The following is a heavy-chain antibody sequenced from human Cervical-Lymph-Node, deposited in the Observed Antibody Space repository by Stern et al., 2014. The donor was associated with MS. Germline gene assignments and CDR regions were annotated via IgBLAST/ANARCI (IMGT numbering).Heavy chain of an antibody. D-gene: IGHD3-16*01. J-gene: IGHJ4*02. CDR2: VIQDGSGR. CDR1: GFTFIQYW. Sequence: EVQLVESGGALVQAGGSLRLSCAASGFTFIQYWMSWVRQAPGKGLEWVANVIQDGSGRYYVDSVKGRFTISRDNAKNSVYLQMNNLRVEDTAVYYCARNNLWARDLWGQGTRVTVSS. V-gene: IGHV3-7*03. CDR3: ARNNLWARDL.